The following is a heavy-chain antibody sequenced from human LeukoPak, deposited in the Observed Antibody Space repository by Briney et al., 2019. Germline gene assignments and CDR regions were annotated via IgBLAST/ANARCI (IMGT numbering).Heavy chain of an antibody. V-gene: IGHV3-66*01. J-gene: IGHJ3*02. CDR1: GFTVSSNY. Sequence: GGSLRLSCAASGFTVSSNYMSWVRQAPGKGLEWVSVIYSGGSTYYADSVKGRFTISRDNPKNTLYLQMNSLRAEDTAVYYCASIYSSGQEDAFDIWGQGTMVTVSS. CDR3: ASIYSSGQEDAFDI. D-gene: IGHD6-19*01. CDR2: IYSGGST.